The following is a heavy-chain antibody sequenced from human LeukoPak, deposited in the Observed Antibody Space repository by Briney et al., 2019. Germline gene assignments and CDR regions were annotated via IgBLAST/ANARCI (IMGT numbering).Heavy chain of an antibody. Sequence: ASVKVSCKASGGTFSSYAISWVRQAPGQGLEWMGGIIPIFGTANYAQKFQGRVTITADESTSTAYMELSSLRSEDTAVYYCARGHGPVAAQSPFDYWGQGTLVTVSS. CDR1: GGTFSSYA. J-gene: IGHJ4*02. CDR2: IIPIFGTA. V-gene: IGHV1-69*13. D-gene: IGHD2-15*01. CDR3: ARGHGPVAAQSPFDY.